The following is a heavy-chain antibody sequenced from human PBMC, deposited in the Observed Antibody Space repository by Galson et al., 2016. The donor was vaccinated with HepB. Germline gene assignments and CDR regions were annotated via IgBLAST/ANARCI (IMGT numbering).Heavy chain of an antibody. CDR1: GDSISSTNW. Sequence: SETLSLTCTVSGDSISSTNWWSWVRQSPGKGLEWIGEIYHSEYTNYNPSLESRVTMSVDKSKNQFYLSLTSVTAADTAVYYCARDFLRDIVVLSTSRTYYYYGMDVWGQGTTVTVSS. CDR3: ARDFLRDIVVLSTSRTYYYYGMDV. CDR2: IYHSEYT. V-gene: IGHV4-4*02. J-gene: IGHJ6*02. D-gene: IGHD2-15*01.